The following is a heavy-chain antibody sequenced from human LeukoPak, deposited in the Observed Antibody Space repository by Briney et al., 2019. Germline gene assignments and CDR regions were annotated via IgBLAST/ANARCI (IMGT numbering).Heavy chain of an antibody. J-gene: IGHJ5*02. CDR3: ARGTITMVRGVIMLSWFDP. V-gene: IGHV1-18*01. CDR1: GYTFTSYG. Sequence: GASVKVSCKASGYTFTSYGISWVRQAPGQGLEWMGWISAYNGNTNYEQKLQGRVTMTTDTSTSTAYMELRSLRSDDTAVYYCARGTITMVRGVIMLSWFDPWGQGTLVTVSS. D-gene: IGHD3-10*01. CDR2: ISAYNGNT.